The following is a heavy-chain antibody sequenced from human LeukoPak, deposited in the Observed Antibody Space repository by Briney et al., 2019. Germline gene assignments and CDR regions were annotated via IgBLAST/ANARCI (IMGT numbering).Heavy chain of an antibody. D-gene: IGHD2-15*01. CDR1: GFTVSSNY. V-gene: IGHV3-66*01. CDR2: IYSGGST. Sequence: GGSLGLSCAASGFTVSSNYMSWVRQAPGKGLEWVSVIYSGGSTYYADSVKGRFTISRDNSKNTLYLQMNSLRAEDTAVYYCATSNISGGAFDYWGQGTLVTVSS. CDR3: ATSNISGGAFDY. J-gene: IGHJ4*02.